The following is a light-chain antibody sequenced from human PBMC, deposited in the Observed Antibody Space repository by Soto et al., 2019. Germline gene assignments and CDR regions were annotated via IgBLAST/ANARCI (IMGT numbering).Light chain of an antibody. CDR1: QSVSSSY. Sequence: EIVLTQSPGTLSLSPGERATLSCRASQSVSSSYLAWYQQQPGQAPRLLIYDTSSRATGIPDRFSGSGSGTDFTLAISRLEPEDFAVYYCQQGGSSPSFCQGTKVELK. V-gene: IGKV3-20*01. CDR2: DTS. J-gene: IGKJ1*01. CDR3: QQGGSSPS.